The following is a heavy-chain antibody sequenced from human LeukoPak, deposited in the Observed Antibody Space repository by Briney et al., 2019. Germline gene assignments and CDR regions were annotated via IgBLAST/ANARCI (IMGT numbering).Heavy chain of an antibody. CDR1: GGSISSSSYY. J-gene: IGHJ4*02. CDR3: ARPGYYDFWSGYSVSYYFDY. D-gene: IGHD3-3*01. Sequence: SETLSLTCTVSGGSISSSSYYWGWIRQPPGKGLEWIGSIYYSGSTYYNPSLKSRVTISVDTSKNQFSLKLSSVTAADTAVYYCARPGYYDFWSGYSVSYYFDYWGQGTLVTVSS. V-gene: IGHV4-39*01. CDR2: IYYSGST.